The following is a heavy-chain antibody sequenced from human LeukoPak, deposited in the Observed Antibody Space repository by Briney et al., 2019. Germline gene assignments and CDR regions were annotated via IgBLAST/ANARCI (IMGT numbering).Heavy chain of an antibody. CDR3: AKPYGDYEYYFDY. CDR1: GFTFSSYA. Sequence: GGSLRLSCAASGFTFSSYAMSWVRQAPGKGLEWVSAISGSGGSTYYADPVKGRFTISRDNSKNTLYLQMNSLRAEDTAVYYCAKPYGDYEYYFDYWGQGTLVTVSS. CDR2: ISGSGGST. V-gene: IGHV3-23*01. J-gene: IGHJ4*02. D-gene: IGHD4-17*01.